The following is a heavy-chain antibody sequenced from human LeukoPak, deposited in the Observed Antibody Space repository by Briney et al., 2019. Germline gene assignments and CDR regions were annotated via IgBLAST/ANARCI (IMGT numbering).Heavy chain of an antibody. Sequence: ASVKVSCKASGYTFTSYGISWARQAPGQGLEWMGWISAYNGNTNYAQKLQGRVTMTTDTSTSTAYMELRSLRSDDTAVYYCAGDTPAFGMYQLLWAPDYFDYWGQGTLVTVSS. J-gene: IGHJ4*02. CDR1: GYTFTSYG. D-gene: IGHD2-2*01. CDR2: ISAYNGNT. V-gene: IGHV1-18*01. CDR3: AGDTPAFGMYQLLWAPDYFDY.